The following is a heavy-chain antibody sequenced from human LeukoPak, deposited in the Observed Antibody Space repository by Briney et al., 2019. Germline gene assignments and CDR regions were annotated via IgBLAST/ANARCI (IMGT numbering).Heavy chain of an antibody. Sequence: SETLSLTCAVYGGSFSGYYWSWIRQPPGKGLEWIGEINHSGSTNYNPSLKSRVTISVDKSKNQFSLKLSSVTAADTAVYYCARGRTDWAQYYYDSSASNFDYWGQGTLVTVSS. V-gene: IGHV4-34*01. CDR2: INHSGST. CDR1: GGSFSGYY. CDR3: ARGRTDWAQYYYDSSASNFDY. D-gene: IGHD3-22*01. J-gene: IGHJ4*02.